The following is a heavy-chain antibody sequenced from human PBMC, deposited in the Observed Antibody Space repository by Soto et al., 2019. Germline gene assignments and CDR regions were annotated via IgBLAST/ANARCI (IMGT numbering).Heavy chain of an antibody. D-gene: IGHD4-17*01. J-gene: IGHJ4*02. CDR3: ARDDDYSDNGLDY. CDR2: ILSDGSAE. V-gene: IGHV3-33*01. CDR1: GFSFSRHG. Sequence: QVQLLESGGGVVQPGRSLKLSCEATGFSFSRHGMHWVRQAPGKGLEWLAVILSDGSAEEYAGSVQGRFTISRDNSKNVLYLEMNNLRAEDTSVYCARDDDYSDNGLDYWGRGVLVTVSS.